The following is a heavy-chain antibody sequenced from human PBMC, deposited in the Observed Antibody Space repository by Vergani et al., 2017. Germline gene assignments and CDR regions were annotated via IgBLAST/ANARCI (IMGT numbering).Heavy chain of an antibody. V-gene: IGHV3-23*01. Sequence: EVQLLESGGGLVQPGGSLRLSCAASGFTFSSYAMSWVRQAPGKGLEWVSAISGSGGSTYYADSVKGRFTISIDNSKNTLYLQMNSLRADDTAVYYCAIGSYYDFWSGYPGDYWGQGTLVTVSS. CDR1: GFTFSSYA. J-gene: IGHJ4*02. CDR2: ISGSGGST. D-gene: IGHD3-3*01. CDR3: AIGSYYDFWSGYPGDY.